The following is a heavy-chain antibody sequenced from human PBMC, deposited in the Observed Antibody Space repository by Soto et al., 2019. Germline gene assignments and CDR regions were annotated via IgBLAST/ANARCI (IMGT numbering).Heavy chain of an antibody. D-gene: IGHD2-2*01. CDR2: ISPYSGYT. Sequence: ASVMVSCKGFGYSFMKYGINWVRQAPGQGLEWVGWISPYSGYTHFAQKFRGRLTLTTDTAASTAYMELRILRSADTALYYCAREASVLIPAAQPSRFDSWGQGTLVTVSS. CDR1: GYSFMKYG. V-gene: IGHV1-18*01. J-gene: IGHJ4*02. CDR3: AREASVLIPAAQPSRFDS.